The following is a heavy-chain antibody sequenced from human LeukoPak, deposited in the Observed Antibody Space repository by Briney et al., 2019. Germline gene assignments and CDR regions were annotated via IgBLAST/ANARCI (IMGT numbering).Heavy chain of an antibody. J-gene: IGHJ3*02. Sequence: KPSETLSLTCTVPGGSISSYYWSWIRQPPGKGLEWIGYIYYSGSTNYNPSVKSRVAMSVDTSKKQFSLKLSSLTAADTAVYYCARGGTAVVAPYAFDIWGQGTMVTVSS. D-gene: IGHD4-23*01. V-gene: IGHV4-59*01. CDR1: GGSISSYY. CDR3: ARGGTAVVAPYAFDI. CDR2: IYYSGST.